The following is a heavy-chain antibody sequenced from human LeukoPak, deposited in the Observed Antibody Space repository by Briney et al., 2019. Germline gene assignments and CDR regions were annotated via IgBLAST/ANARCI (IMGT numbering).Heavy chain of an antibody. CDR1: GGSFSGYY. J-gene: IGHJ3*02. Sequence: SETLSLTCAVYGGSFSGYYWSWIRQPPGKGLERIGEINHSGSTNYNPSLKSRVTISVDTSKNQFSLKLSSVTAADTAVYYCARLFEGTFDIWGQGTMVTVSS. CDR3: ARLFEGTFDI. D-gene: IGHD3-10*01. CDR2: INHSGST. V-gene: IGHV4-34*01.